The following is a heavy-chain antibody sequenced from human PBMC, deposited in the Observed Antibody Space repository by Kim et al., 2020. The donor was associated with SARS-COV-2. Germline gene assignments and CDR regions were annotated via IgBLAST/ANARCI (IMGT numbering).Heavy chain of an antibody. CDR3: ARGGWLRTDWFDP. D-gene: IGHD5-18*01. CDR1: GGSIGNSF. Sequence: SETLSLTCTVSGGSIGNSFWSWIRQSPGKGLERIGYIYHTGSTTYNPSFTNQATLSVDTSTSQFYLRLASVTAADTAVYYCARGGWLRTDWFDPWGQGTLVTVSS. V-gene: IGHV4-59*01. J-gene: IGHJ5*02. CDR2: IYHTGST.